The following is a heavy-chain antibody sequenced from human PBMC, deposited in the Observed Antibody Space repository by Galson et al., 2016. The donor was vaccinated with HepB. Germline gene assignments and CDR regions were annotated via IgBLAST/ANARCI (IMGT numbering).Heavy chain of an antibody. J-gene: IGHJ3*02. V-gene: IGHV3-53*01. CDR2: IYSGGST. D-gene: IGHD6-13*01. CDR1: GFSVSSKY. CDR3: ARSPSNWFGPSTFNI. Sequence: LRLSCAASGFSVSSKYMSWVRQIPGKGLEWVSVIYSGGSTFYADSVKGRFTISRDNVKNTVYLQMDSVTDEDTAVYYCARSPSNWFGPSTFNIWGQGTMVIVSS.